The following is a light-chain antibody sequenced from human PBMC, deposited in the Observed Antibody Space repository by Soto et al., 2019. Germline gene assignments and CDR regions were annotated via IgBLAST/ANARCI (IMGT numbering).Light chain of an antibody. CDR1: QSDSSN. CDR2: GAS. V-gene: IGKV3D-15*01. J-gene: IGKJ3*01. Sequence: EIVMTQSPATLSVSPAESATLSCRASQSDSSNLAWYQQKPGQAPMLLIYGASTRATGIPARFSGSGSGTEFSLTISSRQSAGFAVYYCQQYNNWRFTFGPGIKVDI. CDR3: QQYNNWRFT.